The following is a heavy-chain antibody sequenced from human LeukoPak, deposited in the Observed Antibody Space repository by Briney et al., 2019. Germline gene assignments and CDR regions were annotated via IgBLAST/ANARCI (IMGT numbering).Heavy chain of an antibody. J-gene: IGHJ4*02. D-gene: IGHD6-19*01. CDR3: AKQPRRGNTISSGWKGLFDY. Sequence: SETLSLTCTVSGGSISSSSYYWGWIRQPPGKGLEWIGSIYYSGSTYYNPSLKSRVTISVDTSKNQFSLKLSSVTAADTAVYYCAKQPRRGNTISSGWKGLFDYGGRGPWFPVP. CDR1: GGSISSSSYY. CDR2: IYYSGST. V-gene: IGHV4-39*01.